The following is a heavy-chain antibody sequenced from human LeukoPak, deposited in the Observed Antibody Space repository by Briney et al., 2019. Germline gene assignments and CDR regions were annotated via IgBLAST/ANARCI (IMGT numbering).Heavy chain of an antibody. CDR1: GGAVGSSY. CDR3: ARRGSNWGYYFDY. CDR2: IYYSGST. V-gene: IGHV4-59*08. Sequence: PSQTLSLTCTVSGGAVGSSYWSWVRQPPRNGLEWIGYIYYSGSTNYNPSLKSRVPISVDTSKNQFALKLSSVTAADTAVYYCARRGSNWGYYFDYWGQGTLVTVSS. J-gene: IGHJ4*02. D-gene: IGHD7-27*01.